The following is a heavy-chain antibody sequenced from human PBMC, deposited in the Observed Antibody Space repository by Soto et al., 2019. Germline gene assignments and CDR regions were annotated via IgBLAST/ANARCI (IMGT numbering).Heavy chain of an antibody. CDR2: VYESGSI. CDR1: GGSISSSSYY. V-gene: IGHV4-39*01. Sequence: SEILSLTCTVSGGSISSSSYYWGWIRQPPGKGLEWIGSVYESGSIYYNPSLKGRATISEDTSRNQFFLRLNSVTAADTAVYYCARHPSDFWFDPWGQGTLVTVSS. CDR3: ARHPSDFWFDP. D-gene: IGHD2-21*02. J-gene: IGHJ5*02.